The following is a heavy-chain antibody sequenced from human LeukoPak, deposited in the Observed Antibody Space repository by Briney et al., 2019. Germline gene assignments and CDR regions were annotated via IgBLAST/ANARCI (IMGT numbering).Heavy chain of an antibody. J-gene: IGHJ4*02. CDR2: ISASGSAT. CDR3: AKGGKWDVTPFDY. D-gene: IGHD1-26*01. V-gene: IGHV3-23*01. CDR1: GFIFSNYG. Sequence: GGSLRLSWAASGFIFSNYGMNWVSQAPGKGLEWVAAISASGSATSYADSVRGRFTISRDNYKSTTYLQMNSLRAEDTAVFYCAKGGKWDVTPFDYWGQGTLVTVSS.